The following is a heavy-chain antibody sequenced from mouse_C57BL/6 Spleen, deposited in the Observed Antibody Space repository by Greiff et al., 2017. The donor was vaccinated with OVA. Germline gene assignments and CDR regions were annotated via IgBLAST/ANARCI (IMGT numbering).Heavy chain of an antibody. J-gene: IGHJ1*03. V-gene: IGHV1-61*01. D-gene: IGHD2-4*01. CDR3: ARGDYARYFDV. CDR1: GYTFTSYW. Sequence: QVQLQQPGAELVRPGSSVKLSCKASGYTFTSYWMDWVKQRPGQGLEWIGNIYPSDSETHYNQKFKDKATLTVDKSSSTAYMQLSSLTSEDSAVYYCARGDYARYFDVWGTGTTVTVSS. CDR2: IYPSDSET.